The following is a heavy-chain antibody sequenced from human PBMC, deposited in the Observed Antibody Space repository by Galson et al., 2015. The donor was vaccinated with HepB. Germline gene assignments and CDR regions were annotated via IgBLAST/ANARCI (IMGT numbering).Heavy chain of an antibody. CDR3: ARHFTQLWLMVDY. Sequence: SYTLSLTCTVSGRSISSSSSDWGWIRQPPGKGLEWIGSIHYSGSTYYNPSLKSRVTISVDTSNNQFSLKLSYVTAADTAVYYCARHFTQLWLMVDYWGQGTLVTVSS. CDR2: IHYSGST. J-gene: IGHJ4*02. D-gene: IGHD5-18*01. V-gene: IGHV4-39*01. CDR1: GRSISSSSSD.